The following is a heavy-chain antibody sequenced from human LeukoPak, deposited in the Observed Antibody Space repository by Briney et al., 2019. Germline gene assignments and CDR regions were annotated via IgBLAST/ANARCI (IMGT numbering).Heavy chain of an antibody. V-gene: IGHV3-23*01. D-gene: IGHD3-22*01. CDR1: GSTFSSYG. J-gene: IGHJ5*02. CDR3: AKDRSYYDSSGYYLGA. CDR2: ISGSGGST. Sequence: GGSLRLSCAASGSTFSSYGMSWVRQAPGKGLEWVSAISGSGGSTYYADSVKGRFTISRDNSKNTLYLQMNSLRAEDTAVYYCAKDRSYYDSSGYYLGAWGQGTLVTVSS.